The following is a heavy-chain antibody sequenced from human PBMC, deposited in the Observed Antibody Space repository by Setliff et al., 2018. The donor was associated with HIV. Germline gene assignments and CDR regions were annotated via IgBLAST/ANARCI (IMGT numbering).Heavy chain of an antibody. CDR1: GFTFSDYY. J-gene: IGHJ4*02. V-gene: IGHV3-11*04. D-gene: IGHD6-6*01. CDR2: ISSSGTNI. CDR3: AREILSSSAIDY. Sequence: KPGGSLRLSCAASGFTFSDYYMSWIRQAHGKGLEWVSYISSSGTNIYYVDSVKGRFTISRDNAKNSLYLQMNSLRAEDTAVYYCAREILSSSAIDYWGQGTLVTVSS.